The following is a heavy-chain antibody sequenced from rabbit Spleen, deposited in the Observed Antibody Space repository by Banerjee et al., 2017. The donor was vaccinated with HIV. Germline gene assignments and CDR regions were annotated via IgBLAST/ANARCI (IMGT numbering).Heavy chain of an antibody. V-gene: IGHV1S40*01. CDR1: GFSFSGNDY. Sequence: QSLEESGGDLVKPGASLTLTCTASGFSFSGNDYMCWVRQAPGKGLEWISCIAGGSSGFTYSATWAKGRFTISKTSSTTVTLQMTSLTAADTATYFCARDTGSSFSSYGMNLWGPGTLVTVS. CDR2: IAGGSSGFT. CDR3: ARDTGSSFSSYGMNL. J-gene: IGHJ6*01. D-gene: IGHD8-1*01.